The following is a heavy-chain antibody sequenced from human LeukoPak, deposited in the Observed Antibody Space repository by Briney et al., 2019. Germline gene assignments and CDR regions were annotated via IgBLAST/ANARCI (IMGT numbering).Heavy chain of an antibody. D-gene: IGHD6-25*01. CDR3: VRRQALRGRHRAFDP. Sequence: SVKVSCKASGGTFNNYAVSWVRQAPGQGLEWLGGIIPMFGSGKYAQKFQGRVTITTDEATTTAYMELVSLTSEDTAVYYCVRRQALRGRHRAFDPWGQGTLVTVTS. J-gene: IGHJ5*02. V-gene: IGHV1-69*05. CDR2: IIPMFGSG. CDR1: GGTFNNYA.